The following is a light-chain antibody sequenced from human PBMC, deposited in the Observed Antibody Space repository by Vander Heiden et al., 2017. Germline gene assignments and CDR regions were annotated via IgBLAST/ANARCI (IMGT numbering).Light chain of an antibody. CDR3: VLYMGSGISGV. Sequence: QTVVTQEPSFSVSPGGTVTLTFGLSSGSVSTSYYPSWYQQTQGQAPRTLIYSTNTRSSGVPDRFSGSILGNKAALTITGAQADDESDYYCVLYMGSGISGVFGGGTKLTVL. CDR2: STN. CDR1: SGSVSTSYY. V-gene: IGLV8-61*01. J-gene: IGLJ2*01.